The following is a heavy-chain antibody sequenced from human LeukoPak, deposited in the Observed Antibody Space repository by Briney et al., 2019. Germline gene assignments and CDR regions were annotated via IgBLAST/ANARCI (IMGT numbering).Heavy chain of an antibody. CDR2: ISDSGGST. V-gene: IGHV3-64D*09. CDR3: VRGYSFGPYGMDV. J-gene: IGHJ6*02. Sequence: GGSLRLSCSASGFPFSSYAMHWVRQAPGKGLEYVSAISDSGGSTYYADSVKGRFTISRDNSKNTRYLQMSSLRAEDTAVYFCVRGYSFGPYGMDVWGQGTTVTVSS. CDR1: GFPFSSYA. D-gene: IGHD2-15*01.